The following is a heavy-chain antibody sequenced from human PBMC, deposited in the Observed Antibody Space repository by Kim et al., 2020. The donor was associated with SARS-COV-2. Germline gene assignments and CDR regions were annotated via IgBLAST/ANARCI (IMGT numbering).Heavy chain of an antibody. CDR1: GYKFISYG. V-gene: IGHV1-18*01. D-gene: IGHD3-3*01. CDR2: ISTYNGKT. J-gene: IGHJ4*02. Sequence: ASVKVSCKASGYKFISYGISWVRQAPGQGLEWMGWISTYNGKTNYAQKAQGRVTLTTDTSTNTAYMELRSLRFDDTAVYFCVRTADDSADFWTHYYFDYWGPGTLVTVSS. CDR3: VRTADDSADFWTHYYFDY.